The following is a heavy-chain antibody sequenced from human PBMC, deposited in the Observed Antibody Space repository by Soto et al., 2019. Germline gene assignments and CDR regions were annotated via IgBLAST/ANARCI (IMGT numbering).Heavy chain of an antibody. CDR3: ARGAFDFGSGSYYNPPFDY. CDR2: INAGNGNT. J-gene: IGHJ4*02. Sequence: ASVKVSCKASGYTFTSYAIHWVRQAPGQRLEWMGWINAGNGNTKYSQKFQGRVTITRDTSTSTVYMELRSLRSDDTAVYYCARGAFDFGSGSYYNPPFDYWGQGTLVTVSS. D-gene: IGHD3-10*01. V-gene: IGHV1-3*01. CDR1: GYTFTSYA.